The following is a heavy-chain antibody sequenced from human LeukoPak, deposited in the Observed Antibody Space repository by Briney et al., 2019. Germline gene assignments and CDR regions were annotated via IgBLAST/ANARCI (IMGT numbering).Heavy chain of an antibody. D-gene: IGHD2-2*01. CDR1: GGSFSGYY. Sequence: SETLSLTCAVYGGSFSGYYWSWIRQPPGKGLEWIGEINHSGSTNYNPSLKSRVTISVDTSKNQFSLKLSSVTAADTAVYYCARSWVVPAALNLGTYYYYGMDVGGKGTTVTVSS. J-gene: IGHJ6*04. V-gene: IGHV4-34*01. CDR3: ARSWVVPAALNLGTYYYYGMDV. CDR2: INHSGST.